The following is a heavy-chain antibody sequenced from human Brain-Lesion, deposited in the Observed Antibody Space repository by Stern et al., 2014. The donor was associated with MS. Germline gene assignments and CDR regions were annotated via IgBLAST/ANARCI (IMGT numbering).Heavy chain of an antibody. CDR3: ATGDFRQQLVPGPYYFYGMDV. V-gene: IGHV1-24*01. CDR2: FAPEDGET. CDR1: GYTLPELS. D-gene: IGHD6-13*01. J-gene: IGHJ6*02. Sequence: QVQLVQSGAEVKKPGASVKVSCKVSGYTLPELSMHWVRQAPGKGLEWMGTFAPEDGETIYAQKFQGRVTMTEDTSTDTAYMELSSLRSEDTAVYYCATGDFRQQLVPGPYYFYGMDVWGQGTTVTVS.